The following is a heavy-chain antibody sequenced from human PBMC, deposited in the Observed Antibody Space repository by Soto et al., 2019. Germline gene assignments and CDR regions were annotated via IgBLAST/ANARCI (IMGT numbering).Heavy chain of an antibody. Sequence: QVQLQQWGAGLLKPSETLSLTCAVYGGSFSGYYWSWIRQPPGKGLEWIGEINHSGSTNYNPSLKSRVTISVDTSKNQFSRKLSSVTAADTAVYYCARGGPYSSRGLGYWGQGTLVTVSS. V-gene: IGHV4-34*01. J-gene: IGHJ4*02. CDR1: GGSFSGYY. CDR3: ARGGPYSSRGLGY. CDR2: INHSGST. D-gene: IGHD6-13*01.